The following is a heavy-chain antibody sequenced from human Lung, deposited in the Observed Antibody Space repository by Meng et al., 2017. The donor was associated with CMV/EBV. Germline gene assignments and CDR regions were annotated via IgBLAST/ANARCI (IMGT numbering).Heavy chain of an antibody. CDR1: GGSISSGDYY. CDR3: AKQGARSVETTMVPYGEFDY. CDR2: VYYTGRA. D-gene: IGHD5-18*01. Sequence: SXTLSLXCIVSGGSISSGDYYWGWIRQSPGKALEWIGSVYYTGRADYSPSLKNRVTISVDTSRNQFSLNLHSVTAADTALYYCAKQGARSVETTMVPYGEFDYWXPGDXVNGAS. V-gene: IGHV4-39*01. J-gene: IGHJ4*02.